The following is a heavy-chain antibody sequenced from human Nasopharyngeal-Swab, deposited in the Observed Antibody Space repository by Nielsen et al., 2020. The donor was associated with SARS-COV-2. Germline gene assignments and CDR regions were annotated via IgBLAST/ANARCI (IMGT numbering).Heavy chain of an antibody. D-gene: IGHD6-13*01. J-gene: IGHJ4*02. CDR1: GASIAYSTFY. V-gene: IGHV4-39*01. Sequence: SETLSLTCTVSGASIAYSTFYWGWIRQPPGKGLEWIGNIYYNGNTYQNPSLKSRLTISVDKSKNQFSLQLSSVTAADTAVYYCVRSSGWYYFDYWAQGTQVTVSS. CDR3: VRSSGWYYFDY. CDR2: IYYNGNT.